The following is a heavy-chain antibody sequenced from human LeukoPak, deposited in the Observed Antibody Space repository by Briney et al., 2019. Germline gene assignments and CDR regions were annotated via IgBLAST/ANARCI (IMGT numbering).Heavy chain of an antibody. CDR3: AKGDGGSYG. J-gene: IGHJ4*02. D-gene: IGHD1-26*01. V-gene: IGHV3-30*18. CDR2: ISYDGSNK. CDR1: GFTFSSYG. Sequence: PGRSLRLSCAASGFTFSSYGMHWVRQAPGKGLEWVAVISYDGSNKYYADSVKGRFTISRDNSKNTLHLQMNSLRAEDTAVYYCAKGDGGSYGWGQGTPVTVSS.